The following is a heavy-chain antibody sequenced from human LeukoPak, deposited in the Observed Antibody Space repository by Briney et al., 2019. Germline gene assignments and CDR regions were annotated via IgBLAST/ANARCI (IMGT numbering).Heavy chain of an antibody. V-gene: IGHV4-4*07. CDR3: ARDLRYFDWLPRPFDY. J-gene: IGHJ4*02. D-gene: IGHD3-9*01. Sequence: SETLSLTCTVSGGSISSYYWSWIRQPAGKGLEWIGRIYTSGSTNYNPSLKSRVTMSVDTSKNQFSLKLSSVTAADTAVYYCARDLRYFDWLPRPFDYWGQGTLVTVSS. CDR2: IYTSGST. CDR1: GGSISSYY.